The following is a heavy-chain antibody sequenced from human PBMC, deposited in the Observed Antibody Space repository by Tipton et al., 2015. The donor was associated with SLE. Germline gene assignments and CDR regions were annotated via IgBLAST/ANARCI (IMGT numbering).Heavy chain of an antibody. CDR1: GGSISSSNW. CDR2: IYHSGST. CDR3: ARGGEYSTYYGMDV. Sequence: TLSLTCAVSGGSISSSNWWSWVRQPPGKGLEWIGEIYHSGSTNYNPSLKSRVTIPVDTSKNQFSLKLSSVTAADTAVDYCARGGEYSTYYGMDVWGQGTTVTVSS. J-gene: IGHJ6*02. D-gene: IGHD6-6*01. V-gene: IGHV4-4*02.